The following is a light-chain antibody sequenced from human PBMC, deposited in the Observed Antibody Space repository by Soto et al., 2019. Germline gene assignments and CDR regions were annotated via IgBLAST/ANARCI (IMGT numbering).Light chain of an antibody. V-gene: IGLV2-14*01. CDR2: DVD. CDR3: SSYTRSSTVL. CDR1: SSDVGTYNS. J-gene: IGLJ2*01. Sequence: QSALTQPASVSGSPGHSSTISCTGTSSDVGTYNSVSWYQQHPGKAPKLMIYDVDIRPSGVSNRFSGSKSGNTASLTSSGLQAEDEADYYCSSYTRSSTVLFGGGTKLTVL.